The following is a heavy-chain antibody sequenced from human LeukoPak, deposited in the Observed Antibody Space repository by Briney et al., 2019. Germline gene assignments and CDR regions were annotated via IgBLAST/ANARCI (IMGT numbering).Heavy chain of an antibody. J-gene: IGHJ4*02. Sequence: GGSLRLSCAVSGITLSNYGMSWVRQAPGEGLEWVAGISGSAGGTYYADSVKGRFTISRDNAKNTLYLQLNNLRAEDTAVYFCAKRGVIRVILVGFHKEANYFDSWGQGALVTVSS. CDR3: AKRGVIRVILVGFHKEANYFDS. CDR1: GITLSNYG. D-gene: IGHD3-10*01. V-gene: IGHV3-23*01. CDR2: ISGSAGGT.